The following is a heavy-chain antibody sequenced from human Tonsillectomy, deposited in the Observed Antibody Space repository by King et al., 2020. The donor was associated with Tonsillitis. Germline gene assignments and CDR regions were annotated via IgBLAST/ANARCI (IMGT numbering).Heavy chain of an antibody. CDR3: AKDSRSGGSCYSDYYGMDV. CDR2: ISYDGSNK. V-gene: IGHV3-30*18. J-gene: IGHJ6*02. D-gene: IGHD2-15*01. CDR1: GFTFSSYG. Sequence: VQLVESGGGVVQPGRSLRLSCAASGFTFSSYGMHWVRQAPGKGLEWVEVISYDGSNKYYADSVKGRFTISRDNSKNTLYLQMNSLRAEDTAVYYCAKDSRSGGSCYSDYYGMDVWGQGTTVTVSS.